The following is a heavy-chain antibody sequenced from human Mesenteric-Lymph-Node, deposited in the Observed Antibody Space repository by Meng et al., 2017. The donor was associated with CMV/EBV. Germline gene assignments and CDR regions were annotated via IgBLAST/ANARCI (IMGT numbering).Heavy chain of an antibody. D-gene: IGHD4-23*01. J-gene: IGHJ4*02. CDR1: GFTLSDYY. Sequence: QVQLVESVGGLVKHVGSLRLSSAASGFTLSDYYMTWIRQAPGKGLEWVSYISSSGSTIDYADSVVGRFTISRDNAKNSVSLQMNSLRVEDTAVYYCARDDGGNSVLDNWGQGTLVTVSS. V-gene: IGHV3-11*01. CDR2: ISSSGSTI. CDR3: ARDDGGNSVLDN.